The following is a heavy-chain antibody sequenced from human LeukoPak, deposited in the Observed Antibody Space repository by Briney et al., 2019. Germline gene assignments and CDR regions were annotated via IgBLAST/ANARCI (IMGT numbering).Heavy chain of an antibody. J-gene: IGHJ1*01. V-gene: IGHV3-30*18. D-gene: IGHD3-9*01. CDR2: ISYDGGEQ. CDR1: GFTFSKYG. CDR3: AKPRTFYDILTVSFQQ. Sequence: GTSLRLSCAASGFTFSKYGMHWARQAPGKGLEWVAVISYDGGEQHYGDSVKGRFSISRDDSKSTIYLQMNSLTVEDTALYYCAKPRTFYDILTVSFQQWGQGTWVSVSS.